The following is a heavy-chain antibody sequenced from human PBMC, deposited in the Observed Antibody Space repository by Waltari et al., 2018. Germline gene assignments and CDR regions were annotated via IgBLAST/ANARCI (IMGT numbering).Heavy chain of an antibody. D-gene: IGHD3-3*01. CDR3: AKAQYDFWSGYFG. J-gene: IGHJ4*02. V-gene: IGHV3-23*01. CDR2: ISGSGGST. Sequence: EVQLLGSGGGWVQPGGSLRLSCAASGFSFRSCSLSRVRQAPGKGLEWVSAISGSGGSTYYADSVKGRFTISRDNSKNTLYLQMNSLRAEDTAVYYCAKAQYDFWSGYFGWGQGTLVTVSS. CDR1: GFSFRSCS.